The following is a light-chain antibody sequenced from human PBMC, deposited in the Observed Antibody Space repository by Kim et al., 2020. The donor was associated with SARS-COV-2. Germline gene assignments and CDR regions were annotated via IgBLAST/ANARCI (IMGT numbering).Light chain of an antibody. CDR3: QSADSSGTHVV. CDR1: ALPKQY. V-gene: IGLV3-25*03. CDR2: KDS. Sequence: SCELTQPPSVSVSPGQTARITCSGDALPKQYAYWYQQKPGQAPVLVIYKDSERPSGIPERFSGSSSGTTVTLTISGVQAEDEADYYCQSADSSGTHVVFGGGTQLTVL. J-gene: IGLJ2*01.